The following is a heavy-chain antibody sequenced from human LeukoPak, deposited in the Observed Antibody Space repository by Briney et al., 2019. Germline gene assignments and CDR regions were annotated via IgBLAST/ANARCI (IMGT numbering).Heavy chain of an antibody. V-gene: IGHV3-21*01. CDR3: ARDPTAVAGTSDY. Sequence: GGSLRHSCAASGFTFSSYSMNWVRQAPGKGLEWVSSISSSSSYIYYADSVKGRFTISRDNAKNSLYLQMNSLRAEDTAVYYCARDPTAVAGTSDYWGQGTLVTVSS. D-gene: IGHD6-19*01. J-gene: IGHJ4*02. CDR1: GFTFSSYS. CDR2: ISSSSSYI.